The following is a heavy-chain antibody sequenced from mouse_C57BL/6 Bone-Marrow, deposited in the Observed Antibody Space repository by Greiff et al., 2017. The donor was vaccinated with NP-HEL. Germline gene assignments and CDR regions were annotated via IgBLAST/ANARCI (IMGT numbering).Heavy chain of an antibody. Sequence: QVQLQQPGAELVRPGTSVKLSCKASGYTFTSYWMHWVKQRPGQGLEWIGVIDPSDSYTNYNQKFKGKATLTVDTSSSTAYMQLSRLTSEDSAVYYCAREGALLRDYFDYWGQGTTLTVSS. V-gene: IGHV1-59*01. J-gene: IGHJ2*01. D-gene: IGHD1-1*01. CDR2: IDPSDSYT. CDR1: GYTFTSYW. CDR3: AREGALLRDYFDY.